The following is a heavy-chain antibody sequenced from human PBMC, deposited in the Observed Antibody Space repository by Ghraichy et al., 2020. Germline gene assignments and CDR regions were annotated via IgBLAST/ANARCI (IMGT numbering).Heavy chain of an antibody. CDR3: ARVDQSSAWSFTY. Sequence: GGSLRLSCVASGFSFRDRHMHWVRQAPGKGLEWVGRSKDKGNNYSTENAASVEGRFTISRDESKTSLYLHMNNLRTEDTAVYYCARVDQSSAWSFTYWGQGVLVTVSS. CDR1: GFSFRDRH. V-gene: IGHV3-72*01. J-gene: IGHJ4*02. CDR2: SKDKGNNYST. D-gene: IGHD6-19*01.